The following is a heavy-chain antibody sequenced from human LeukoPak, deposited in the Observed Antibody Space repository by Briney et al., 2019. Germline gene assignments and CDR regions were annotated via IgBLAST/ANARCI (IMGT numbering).Heavy chain of an antibody. V-gene: IGHV3-48*01. CDR1: GFTFSSYA. CDR2: ISHSGSTI. CDR3: ARVRADYYFDY. Sequence: GGSLRLSCAASGFTFSSYAMHWVRQAPGKGLEWLSYISHSGSTISYADSVKGRFTISRDNAQTSLYLQMNSLRAEDTAVYYCARVRADYYFDYWGQGTLVTVSS. J-gene: IGHJ4*02. D-gene: IGHD2-2*01.